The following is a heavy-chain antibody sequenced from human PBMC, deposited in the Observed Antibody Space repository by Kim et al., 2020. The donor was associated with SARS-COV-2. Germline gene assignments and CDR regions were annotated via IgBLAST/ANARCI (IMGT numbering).Heavy chain of an antibody. V-gene: IGHV1-18*01. D-gene: IGHD3-9*01. J-gene: IGHJ4*02. Sequence: KLQGRVTMTTDTSTSTAYMELRSLRSDDTAVYYCARVLVLRYFDWLPFDYWGQGTLVTVSS. CDR3: ARVLVLRYFDWLPFDY.